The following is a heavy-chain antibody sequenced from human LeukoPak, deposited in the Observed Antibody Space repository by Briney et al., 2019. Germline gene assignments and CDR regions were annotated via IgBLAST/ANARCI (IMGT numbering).Heavy chain of an antibody. D-gene: IGHD2-2*01. Sequence: SSVKVSCKASGYTFTSYDINWVRQATGQGLEWMGWMNPNSGNTGYAQKFQGRVTMTRNTSISTAYMELSSLRSEDMAVYYCARGLIVVVPAAMDTYYYYYMDVWGKGTTVTISS. J-gene: IGHJ6*03. CDR1: GYTFTSYD. CDR3: ARGLIVVVPAAMDTYYYYYMDV. CDR2: MNPNSGNT. V-gene: IGHV1-8*01.